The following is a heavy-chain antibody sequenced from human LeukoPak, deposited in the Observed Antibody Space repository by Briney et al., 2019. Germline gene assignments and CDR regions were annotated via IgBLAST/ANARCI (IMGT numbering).Heavy chain of an antibody. Sequence: KPGGSLRLSCAASGFTFSSYSMNWVRQAPGKGLEWVSSISSSSSYIYYADSVKGRFTISRDNAKNSLYLQMNSLRAEDTAVYYCASPGLGWELQEEFSVFDYWGQGTLVTVSS. D-gene: IGHD1-26*01. V-gene: IGHV3-21*04. CDR1: GFTFSSYS. CDR2: ISSSSSYI. J-gene: IGHJ4*02. CDR3: ASPGLGWELQEEFSVFDY.